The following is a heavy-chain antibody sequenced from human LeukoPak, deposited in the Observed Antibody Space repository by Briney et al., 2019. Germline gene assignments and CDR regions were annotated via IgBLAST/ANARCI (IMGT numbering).Heavy chain of an antibody. CDR2: TRNKANSYTT. CDR3: ANNGMDV. V-gene: IGHV3-72*01. CDR1: GFTFSNAY. J-gene: IGHJ6*02. Sequence: GGSLRLSCAASGFTFSNAYMDWVRQAPGKGLEWVGRTRNKANSYTTEYAASVKGRFTISRDDSKNSLYLQMNSLKTEDTAVYYCANNGMDVWGQGTTVTVSS.